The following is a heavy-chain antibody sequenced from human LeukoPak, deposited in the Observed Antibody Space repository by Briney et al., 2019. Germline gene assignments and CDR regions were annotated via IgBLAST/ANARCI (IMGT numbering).Heavy chain of an antibody. J-gene: IGHJ4*02. D-gene: IGHD6-13*01. V-gene: IGHV1-18*01. CDR2: IRVSSGNT. CDR3: TRDRSNNDS. CDR1: GFTFTDYG. Sequence: GASVKVSCKASGFTFTDYGISWVRQAPGQGLERMGWIRVSSGNTDYAQKLQGRVTMTTDTSTNTAYMELKGLRSDDTAVYYCTRDRSNNDSWGQGTLVTVSS.